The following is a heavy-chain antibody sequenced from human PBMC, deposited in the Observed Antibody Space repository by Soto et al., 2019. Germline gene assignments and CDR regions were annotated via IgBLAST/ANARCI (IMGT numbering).Heavy chain of an antibody. V-gene: IGHV3-33*01. J-gene: IGHJ4*02. CDR2: IWYDGYHK. CDR1: GFTFSRYG. Sequence: ESGGGVVQPGRSLRLSCAASGFTFSRYGMHWVRQAPGKGLEWAAVIWYDGYHKYYADSVKGQFTISRDNSKNTLYLQMNSRRAEDTAVYYWARESYYGSGSYAFFDYWGQGTLVTVSS. CDR3: ARESYYGSGSYAFFDY. D-gene: IGHD3-10*01.